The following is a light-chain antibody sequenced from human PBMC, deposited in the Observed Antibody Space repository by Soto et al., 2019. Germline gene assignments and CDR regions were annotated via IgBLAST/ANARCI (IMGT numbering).Light chain of an antibody. CDR1: QSVSSN. CDR3: QQYNNWPPYT. CDR2: DAS. Sequence: ERVLTQSPDTLSVSPGERATLSCRASQSVSSNLAWYQQKPGQAPRLLIYDASTRATGIPARFSGSGSGTEFTLTISSLQSEDFALYYCQQYNNWPPYTFGQGTKLEIK. J-gene: IGKJ2*01. V-gene: IGKV3-15*01.